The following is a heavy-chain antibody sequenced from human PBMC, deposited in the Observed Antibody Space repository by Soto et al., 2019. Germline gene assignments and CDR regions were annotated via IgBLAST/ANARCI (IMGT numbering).Heavy chain of an antibody. CDR3: ARVRGIAAAGTIDY. CDR1: GYTFTSYA. CDR2: INAGNGNT. Sequence: ASVKVSCKASGYTFTSYAMHWVRQAPGQRLEWMGWINAGNGNTKYSQKFQGRVTITRDTSASTAYMELSSLRSEDTAVYYCARVRGIAAAGTIDYWGQGTLVTVSS. V-gene: IGHV1-3*01. D-gene: IGHD6-13*01. J-gene: IGHJ4*02.